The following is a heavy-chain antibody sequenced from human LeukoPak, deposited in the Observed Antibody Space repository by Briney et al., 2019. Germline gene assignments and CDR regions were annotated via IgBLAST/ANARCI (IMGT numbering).Heavy chain of an antibody. CDR3: AAEAAYYYDSRDAFDV. V-gene: IGHV1-58*01. J-gene: IGHJ3*01. CDR1: GFTFTSSA. CDR2: IVVGRDIA. Sequence: GAPLKVSCKASGFTFTSSAVQRGRQARGQRLEWLGWIVVGRDIATYAQKFQERVTITRAMSTSLVSMEPSSLRSEDTAVYYCAAEAAYYYDSRDAFDVWGQGTMVTVSS. D-gene: IGHD3-22*01.